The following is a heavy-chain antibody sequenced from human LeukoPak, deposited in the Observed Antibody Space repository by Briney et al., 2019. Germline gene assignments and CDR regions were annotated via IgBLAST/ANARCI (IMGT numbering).Heavy chain of an antibody. Sequence: ASVKVSCKASGGTFSSYAISWVRQAPRQGLEWMGGIIPIFGTANYAQKFQGRVTITADESTSTAYMELSSLRSEDTAVYCCARDLGRAFDYWGQGTLVTVSS. CDR1: GGTFSSYA. CDR3: ARDLGRAFDY. CDR2: IIPIFGTA. V-gene: IGHV1-69*13. J-gene: IGHJ4*02.